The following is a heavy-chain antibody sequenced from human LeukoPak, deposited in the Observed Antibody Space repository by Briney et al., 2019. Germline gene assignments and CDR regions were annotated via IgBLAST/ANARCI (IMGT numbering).Heavy chain of an antibody. CDR3: ARERMITFGGVVVNKYYFDY. D-gene: IGHD3-16*02. J-gene: IGHJ4*02. V-gene: IGHV3-11*04. CDR2: ISSSGSTI. Sequence: GGSLRLSCAASEFTFSDYYMSWIRQAPGKGLEWVSYISSSGSTIYYADSVKGRFTISRDNAKNSLYLQMNSLRAEDTAVYYCARERMITFGGVVVNKYYFDYWGQGTLVTVSS. CDR1: EFTFSDYY.